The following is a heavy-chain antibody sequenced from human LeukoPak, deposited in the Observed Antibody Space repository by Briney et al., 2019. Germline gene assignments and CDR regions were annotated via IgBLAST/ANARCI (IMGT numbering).Heavy chain of an antibody. D-gene: IGHD5-24*01. CDR3: ARGLRWLQLGLDY. J-gene: IGHJ4*02. Sequence: SSETLSLTCAVYGGSFSGYYWSWIRQPPGKGLEWIGEINHSGSTNYNPSLKSRVTISVDTSKNQFSLKLSSVTAADTAVYYCARGLRWLQLGLDYWGQGTLVTVSS. V-gene: IGHV4-34*01. CDR1: GGSFSGYY. CDR2: INHSGST.